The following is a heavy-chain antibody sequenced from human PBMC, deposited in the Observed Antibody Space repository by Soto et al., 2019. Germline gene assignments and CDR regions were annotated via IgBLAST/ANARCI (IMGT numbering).Heavy chain of an antibody. CDR3: ARQRPTDGRWEFANYYGMDV. Sequence: PSETLSLTCTVSGGSISSDGYYWSWVRQQPGEGLEWIAYVSYSGSPYYNPSLKSRVTDSVDTSKNQFSLKLTSVTAADTAVYYCARQRPTDGRWEFANYYGMDVWGQGTPVTVSS. CDR2: VSYSGSP. CDR1: GGSISSDGYY. V-gene: IGHV4-31*03. J-gene: IGHJ6*02. D-gene: IGHD1-26*01.